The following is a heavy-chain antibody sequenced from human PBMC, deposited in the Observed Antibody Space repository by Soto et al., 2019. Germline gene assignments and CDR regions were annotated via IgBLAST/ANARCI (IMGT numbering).Heavy chain of an antibody. V-gene: IGHV3-23*01. D-gene: IGHD5-12*01. CDR1: GFIMSTYS. Sequence: EMQLLESGGGLVQPGGSLRLSCAASGFIMSTYSVTWVRQAPGKGLEWVSGISVTPGITFYADSVKGRFTISRDSSNNAVYLQKNSLRAEDTAMYFCSKWSGYGDLWGQGTLVTVSS. CDR2: ISVTPGIT. J-gene: IGHJ4*02. CDR3: SKWSGYGDL.